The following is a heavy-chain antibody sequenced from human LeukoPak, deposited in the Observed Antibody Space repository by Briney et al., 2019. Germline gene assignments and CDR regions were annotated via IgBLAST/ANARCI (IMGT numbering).Heavy chain of an antibody. CDR2: ISSSSSTI. D-gene: IGHD4-23*01. J-gene: IGHJ4*02. Sequence: GGSLRLSCAASGFTFSSYSMSWVRQAPGKGLEWVSYISSSSSTIYYADSVKGRFTISRDNAKNSLYLQMNSLRAEDTAVYYCASLSLRWSDYWGQGTLVTVSS. V-gene: IGHV3-48*04. CDR3: ASLSLRWSDY. CDR1: GFTFSSYS.